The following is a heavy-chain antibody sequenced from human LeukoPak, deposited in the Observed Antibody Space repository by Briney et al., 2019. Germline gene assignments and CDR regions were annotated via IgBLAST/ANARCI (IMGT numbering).Heavy chain of an antibody. CDR3: AKDLYYYASGTGDY. CDR1: GGSISSGVYY. D-gene: IGHD3-10*01. J-gene: IGHJ4*02. Sequence: TPSETLSLTCTVSGGSISSGVYYWSWIRQHPGKGLEWIGYIYYSGSTYYNPSLKSRVTISVDTSKNQFSLKLSSVTAADTAVYYCAKDLYYYASGTGDYWGQGTLVTVSS. CDR2: IYYSGST. V-gene: IGHV4-31*03.